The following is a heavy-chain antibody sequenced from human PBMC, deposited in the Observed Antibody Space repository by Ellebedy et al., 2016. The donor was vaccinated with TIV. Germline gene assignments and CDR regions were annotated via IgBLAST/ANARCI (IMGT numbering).Heavy chain of an antibody. CDR2: ISYDGSNK. V-gene: IGHV3-30-3*01. Sequence: GGSLRLSXAASGFTFSSYAMHWVRQAPGKGLEWVAVISYDGSNKYYADSVKGRFTISRDNSKNTLYLQMNSLRAEDTAVYYCQNDAFDIWGQGTMVTVSS. CDR3: QNDAFDI. J-gene: IGHJ3*02. CDR1: GFTFSSYA.